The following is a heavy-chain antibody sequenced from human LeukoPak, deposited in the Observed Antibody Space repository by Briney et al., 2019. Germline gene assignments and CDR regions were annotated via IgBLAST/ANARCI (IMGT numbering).Heavy chain of an antibody. CDR2: IGSSSTI. D-gene: IGHD2-15*01. J-gene: IGHJ4*02. CDR3: ARDDYGSGGDCYSGAFDY. V-gene: IGHV3-48*02. CDR1: GFTFSIYN. Sequence: GGSLRLSCAASGFTFSIYNMNWVRLAPGKGLEWVSYIGSSSTIYYADSVRGRFTISRDNAKNSLYLQMNSLRDDDTAVYFCARDDYGSGGDCYSGAFDYWGQGTPVTVSS.